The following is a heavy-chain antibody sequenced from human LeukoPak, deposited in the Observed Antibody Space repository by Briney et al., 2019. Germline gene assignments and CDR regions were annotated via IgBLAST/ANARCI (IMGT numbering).Heavy chain of an antibody. V-gene: IGHV4-59*01. Sequence: SETLSLTCTVSGGSISSYYWSWIRQPPGKGLEWIGYIYYSGSTNYNPSLKSRVTISVDTSKNQFPLKLSSVTAADTAVYYCARADSSSWALSFDYWGQGTLVTVSS. CDR3: ARADSSSWALSFDY. D-gene: IGHD6-13*01. CDR2: IYYSGST. J-gene: IGHJ4*02. CDR1: GGSISSYY.